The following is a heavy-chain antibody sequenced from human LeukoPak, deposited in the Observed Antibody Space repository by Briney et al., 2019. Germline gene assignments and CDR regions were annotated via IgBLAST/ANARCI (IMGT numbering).Heavy chain of an antibody. J-gene: IGHJ4*02. D-gene: IGHD3-10*01. CDR3: VEGIFDY. CDR1: GFTVSSNY. V-gene: IGHV3-23*01. Sequence: GGSLRLSCAASGFTVSSNYMSWVRQAPGKGLEWVSDISGSGHTTNYADSVKGRFSISRDNSKTTLYLQMSSLRVEDTAVYYCVEGIFDYWGQGTLVTVSS. CDR2: ISGSGHTT.